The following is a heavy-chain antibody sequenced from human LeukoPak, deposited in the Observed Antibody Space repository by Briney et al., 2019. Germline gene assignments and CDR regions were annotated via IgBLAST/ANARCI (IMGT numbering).Heavy chain of an antibody. D-gene: IGHD6-19*01. Sequence: GGSLRLSCAASGFTFSSYWMSWVRQAPGKGLEWVANIKQDGSEKYYVDSVKGRFTISRDNAKNSLYLQMNSLRAEDTAVYYCARGRGGIAVYYLDYWGQGTLVTVSS. CDR2: IKQDGSEK. V-gene: IGHV3-7*01. CDR1: GFTFSSYW. J-gene: IGHJ4*02. CDR3: ARGRGGIAVYYLDY.